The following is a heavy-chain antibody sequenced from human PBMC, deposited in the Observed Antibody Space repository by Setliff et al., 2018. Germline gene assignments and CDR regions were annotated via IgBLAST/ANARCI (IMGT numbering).Heavy chain of an antibody. CDR2: ISPYNGNK. D-gene: IGHD5-12*01. CDR1: GYNFITFG. Sequence: ASVKVSCKTSGYNFITFGVSWVRQAPGQGLEWMGWISPYNGNKNYAQRFQGRVTMTSDTSTTTVYMELTSLKSDDTAVYYCVRGPGPSVVVAMPFDRWGQGTLVTVSS. J-gene: IGHJ4*02. CDR3: VRGPGPSVVVAMPFDR. V-gene: IGHV1-18*01.